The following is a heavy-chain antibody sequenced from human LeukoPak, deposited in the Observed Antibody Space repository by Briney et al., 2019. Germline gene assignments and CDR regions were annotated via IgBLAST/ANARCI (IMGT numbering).Heavy chain of an antibody. V-gene: IGHV3-23*01. CDR2: IGSSGGSA. J-gene: IGHJ3*01. D-gene: IGHD5-24*01. CDR3: VKDIQLST. CDR1: GFNFITAA. Sequence: GGSLRLSCAASGFNFITAAMTWVRQAPGKGLEWVSLIGSSGGSAYYADSVKGRFTISRDNSNHTLSLQMNSLRVEDTAIYYCVKDIQLSTWGLGTMVTVSS.